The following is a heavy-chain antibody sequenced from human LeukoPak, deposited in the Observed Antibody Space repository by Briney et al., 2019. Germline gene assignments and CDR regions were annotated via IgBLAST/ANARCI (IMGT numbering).Heavy chain of an antibody. CDR2: IYSGGTT. CDR3: ASPTPNIAAAVSAY. J-gene: IGHJ4*02. CDR1: GFTVSSNY. D-gene: IGHD6-13*01. Sequence: GGSLRLSCAASGFTVSSNYMNWVRQAPGKGLEWVSVIYSGGTTYYADSVKGRFTISRDNSKNTLYLQMNSLRAEDTAVYYCASPTPNIAAAVSAYWGQGTLVTVSS. V-gene: IGHV3-66*01.